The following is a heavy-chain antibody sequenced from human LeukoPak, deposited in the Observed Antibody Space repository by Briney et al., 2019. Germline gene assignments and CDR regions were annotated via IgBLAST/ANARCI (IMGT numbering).Heavy chain of an antibody. CDR3: ARLGVVVAADY. D-gene: IGHD2-15*01. J-gene: IGHJ4*02. Sequence: GGSLRLSCAASGFTFSSYSMNWVRQAPGKGLEWVSSISSSSSYIYYADSVKSRFTISRDNAKNSLDLQMNSLRAEDTAVYYCARLGVVVAADYWGQGTLVTVSS. CDR1: GFTFSSYS. CDR2: ISSSSSYI. V-gene: IGHV3-21*01.